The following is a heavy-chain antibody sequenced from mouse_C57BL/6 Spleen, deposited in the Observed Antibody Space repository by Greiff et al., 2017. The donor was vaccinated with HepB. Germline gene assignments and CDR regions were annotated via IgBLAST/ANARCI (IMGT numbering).Heavy chain of an antibody. Sequence: QVQLQQPGAELVKPGASVKMSCKASGYTFTNYWITWVKQRPGQGLEWIGDIYPGSGSTTYNEKFKSKATLTVDTSSSTAYMQLSSLTSEDSAVYYCARGLLTRFDYWGQGTTLTVSS. D-gene: IGHD2-3*01. V-gene: IGHV1-55*01. CDR2: IYPGSGST. J-gene: IGHJ2*01. CDR3: ARGLLTRFDY. CDR1: GYTFTNYW.